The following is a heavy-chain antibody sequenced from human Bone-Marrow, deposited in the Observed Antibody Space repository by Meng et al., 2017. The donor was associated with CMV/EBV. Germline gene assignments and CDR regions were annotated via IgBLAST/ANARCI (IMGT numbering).Heavy chain of an antibody. Sequence: SWAISGDSVSSNSAAWNWIRQSPSRGLEWLGRTYYRSKWYNDYAVSVKSRITINPDTSKNQFSLQLNSVTPEDTAVYYCARDPWAQPPLSYYGMDGWGQGTTVTVSS. J-gene: IGHJ6*02. CDR1: GDSVSSNSAA. D-gene: IGHD2-2*01. CDR2: TYYRSKWYN. CDR3: ARDPWAQPPLSYYGMDG. V-gene: IGHV6-1*01.